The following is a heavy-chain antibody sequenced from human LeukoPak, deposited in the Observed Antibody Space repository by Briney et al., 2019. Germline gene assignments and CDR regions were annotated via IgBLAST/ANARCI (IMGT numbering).Heavy chain of an antibody. CDR1: GYILTSYF. CDR2: INPSGGST. D-gene: IGHD3-3*01. J-gene: IGHJ6*03. CDR3: ARSWSGYSKQNYYYYYYMDV. Sequence: ASVKVSCKASGYILTSYFMHWVRQAPGQGLEWMGLINPSGGSTRYAQKFQGRVTMTRDMSTSTVYMELSSLRSEDTAVYYCARSWSGYSKQNYYYYYYMDVWGKGTTVTVSS. V-gene: IGHV1-46*01.